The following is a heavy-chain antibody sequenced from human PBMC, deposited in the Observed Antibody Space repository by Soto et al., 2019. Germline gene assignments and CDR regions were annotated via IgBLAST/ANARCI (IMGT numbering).Heavy chain of an antibody. CDR1: GYNFPSYL. Sequence: GESLKISCQGCGYNFPSYLICWVRQMPGKGLEWLGRIYPSDSYTAYCPFFQGHVTSSADKSFSTAYLQWISLKALVTVMYYCSRQAHSSGGSFYLEHWGQGTLVNVTS. D-gene: IGHD2-15*01. CDR2: IYPSDSYT. J-gene: IGHJ1*01. CDR3: SRQAHSSGGSFYLEH. V-gene: IGHV5-10-1*01.